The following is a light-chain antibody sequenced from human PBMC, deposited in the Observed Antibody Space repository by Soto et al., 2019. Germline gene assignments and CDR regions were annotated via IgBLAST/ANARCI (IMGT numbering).Light chain of an antibody. CDR1: QSVTLIY. Sequence: EIVLTQSPGTVSLSPGEGASLSCRASQSVTLIYFGWYQQKPGQAPRLIIYGTSRRAVGIPDRFSGSGSGRDFTLNISSGEPEDIAVYYCQQYETSPCTFGQGTKVEI. V-gene: IGKV3-20*01. J-gene: IGKJ1*01. CDR2: GTS. CDR3: QQYETSPCT.